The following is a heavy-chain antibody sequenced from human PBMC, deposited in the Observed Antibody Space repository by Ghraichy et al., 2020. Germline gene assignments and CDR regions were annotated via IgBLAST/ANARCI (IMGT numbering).Heavy chain of an antibody. CDR2: IVVGGGNT. D-gene: IGHD2-21*02. V-gene: IGHV1-58*02. J-gene: IGHJ4*02. CDR1: GFTFTNSA. Sequence: SVKVSCKASGFTFTNSAIQWVRQARGQRLEWIGWIVVGGGNTNYAQKFQERVTITRDMSTSTTYMELSSLRSEDTAVYYCAVYCGGDCYNDYWGQGTLVTVSS. CDR3: AVYCGGDCYNDY.